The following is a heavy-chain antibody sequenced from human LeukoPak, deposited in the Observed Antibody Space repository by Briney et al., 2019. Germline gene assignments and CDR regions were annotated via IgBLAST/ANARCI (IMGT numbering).Heavy chain of an antibody. CDR1: GYTLTDYY. CDR3: GIDLSYSMDV. V-gene: IGHV1-2*02. CDR2: INPNSGGT. Sequence: GASVKVSCKSPGYTLTDYYIHWVRQTPGQGLEWMGWINPNSGGTNYAQKLQGRATMTRVTSITIAHMELSRLGSDETAVYYSGIDLSYSMDVWGKGTSVTVSS. J-gene: IGHJ6*03.